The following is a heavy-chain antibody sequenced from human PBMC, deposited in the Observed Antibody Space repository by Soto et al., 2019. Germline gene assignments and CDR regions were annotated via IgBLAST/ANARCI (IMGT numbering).Heavy chain of an antibody. CDR2: ISSTSTTV. CDR1: GFTFNSYS. D-gene: IGHD1-1*01. CDR3: AKDRTGTTYDYYYGMDA. V-gene: IGHV3-48*04. Sequence: GGSVRLSCAASGFTFNSYSMNWVRQAPGKGLEWISYISSTSTTVYYADSVQGRFTVSRDNARNSLYLQMNSLRAEDTAVYYCAKDRTGTTYDYYYGMDAWGKGTTVKVYS. J-gene: IGHJ6*04.